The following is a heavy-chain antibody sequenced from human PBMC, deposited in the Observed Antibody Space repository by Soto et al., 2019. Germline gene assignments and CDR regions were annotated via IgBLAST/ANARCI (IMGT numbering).Heavy chain of an antibody. CDR3: AKEKLLPYENSYYYYGMDV. CDR2: ISGSGGST. CDR1: GFTFSSYA. V-gene: IGHV3-23*01. D-gene: IGHD2-15*01. J-gene: IGHJ6*02. Sequence: GGSLRLSCAASGFTFSSYAMSWVRQAPGKGLEWVSAISGSGGSTYYADSVKGRFTISRDNSKNTLYLQMNSLRAEDTAVYYCAKEKLLPYENSYYYYGMDVWGQGTTVTVSS.